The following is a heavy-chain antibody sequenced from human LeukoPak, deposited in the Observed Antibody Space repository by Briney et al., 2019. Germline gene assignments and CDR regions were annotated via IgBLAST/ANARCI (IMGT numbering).Heavy chain of an antibody. Sequence: GGSLRLSCAASGFTFSSYSMNWVRQASGKGLEWVSSISSSSSYIYYADSVKGRFTISRDNAKNSLYLQMNSLRAEDTAVYYCARDRVGDIVVVPAAMISPPLNNYWGQGTLVTVSS. V-gene: IGHV3-21*01. D-gene: IGHD2-2*01. CDR1: GFTFSSYS. CDR3: ARDRVGDIVVVPAAMISPPLNNY. J-gene: IGHJ4*02. CDR2: ISSSSSYI.